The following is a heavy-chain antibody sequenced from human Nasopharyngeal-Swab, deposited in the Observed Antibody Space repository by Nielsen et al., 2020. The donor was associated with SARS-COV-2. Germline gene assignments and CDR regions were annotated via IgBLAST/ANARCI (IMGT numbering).Heavy chain of an antibody. CDR2: IYDSGST. Sequence: SETLSLTCTVSGGSISSYYWSWIRQPPGKGLEWIGYIYDSGSTNYNPSLKSRVTISVATSKNQFSLKLSSVNAADTAVYSCAEHERYGDYYYYGMDVWGQGTTVTVSS. CDR1: GGSISSYY. CDR3: AEHERYGDYYYYGMDV. J-gene: IGHJ6*02. D-gene: IGHD4-17*01. V-gene: IGHV4-59*08.